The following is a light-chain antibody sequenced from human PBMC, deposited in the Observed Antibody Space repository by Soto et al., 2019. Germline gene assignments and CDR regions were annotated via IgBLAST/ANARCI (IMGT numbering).Light chain of an antibody. Sequence: AVLLTQSPSSFSASTGDRATITCRASQDIHNYLAWYQQVPGKAPKLLLYAASILQTGVPSRFSGSGSGTDFTLTIDCLQSDDFATYFCQHYYSYPWTFGQGATVE. CDR1: QDIHNY. CDR3: QHYYSYPWT. J-gene: IGKJ1*01. V-gene: IGKV1-8*01. CDR2: AAS.